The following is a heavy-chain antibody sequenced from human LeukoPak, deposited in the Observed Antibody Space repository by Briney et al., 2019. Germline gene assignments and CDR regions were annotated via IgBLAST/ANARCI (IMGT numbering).Heavy chain of an antibody. Sequence: PSETLCLNCTVSGGSIMRTNYYWGWIRQPPVKGLEWIGCIHYSGTTYNNPSLKSRVTISVDTSKNQFSLKLSSVTAADTAAYYCARGLPPHPRGREYFDYWGQGTLVTASS. J-gene: IGHJ4*02. CDR3: ARGLPPHPRGREYFDY. V-gene: IGHV4-39*07. CDR2: IHYSGTT. D-gene: IGHD3-10*01. CDR1: GGSIMRTNYY.